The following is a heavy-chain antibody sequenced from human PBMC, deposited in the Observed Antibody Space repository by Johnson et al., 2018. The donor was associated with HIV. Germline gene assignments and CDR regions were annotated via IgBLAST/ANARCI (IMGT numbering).Heavy chain of an antibody. J-gene: IGHJ3*02. CDR2: IYSGGST. D-gene: IGHD1-26*01. Sequence: VQLVESGGGLIQPGGSLRLSCAASGFPFSRFVMTWVRQAPGKGLEWVPVIYSGGSTYYADSVKGRFTISRDNSKNTLYLQMNSLRAEDTAVYYCAREGAWEVRPGAFDIWGQGTMVTVSS. CDR1: GFPFSRFV. V-gene: IGHV3-66*01. CDR3: AREGAWEVRPGAFDI.